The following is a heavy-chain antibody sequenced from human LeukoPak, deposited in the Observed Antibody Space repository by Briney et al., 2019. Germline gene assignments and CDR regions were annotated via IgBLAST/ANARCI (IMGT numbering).Heavy chain of an antibody. V-gene: IGHV4-59*01. CDR2: IYYSGST. D-gene: IGHD4-11*01. J-gene: IGHJ4*02. CDR3: AREGVTKYYFDY. CDR1: GGSISSYY. Sequence: SETLSLTCTVSGGSISSYYWSWIRQPPGKGLEWIGYIYYSGSTDYNPSLKSRVTISVDTSKNQFSLKLSSVTAADTAAYYCAREGVTKYYFDYWGQGTLVTVSS.